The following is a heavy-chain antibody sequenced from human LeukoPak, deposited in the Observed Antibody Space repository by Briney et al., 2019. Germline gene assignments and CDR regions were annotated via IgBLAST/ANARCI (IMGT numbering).Heavy chain of an antibody. Sequence: PSETLSLTCTVSGGSISSSSYYWGWIRQPPGKGLEWIGIIYYSGTTYYNPSLKSRVTISIDTPENQFYLKLSSVTAADTAVYYCARRRTAPVYYFDSWGQGTLVTVSS. CDR3: ARRRTAPVYYFDS. J-gene: IGHJ4*02. CDR2: IYYSGTT. CDR1: GGSISSSSYY. D-gene: IGHD4-17*01. V-gene: IGHV4-39*01.